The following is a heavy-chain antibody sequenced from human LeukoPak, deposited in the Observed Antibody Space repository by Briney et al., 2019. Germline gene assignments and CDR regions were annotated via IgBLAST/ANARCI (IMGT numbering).Heavy chain of an antibody. J-gene: IGHJ4*02. V-gene: IGHV4-34*01. D-gene: IGHD3-9*01. CDR2: INHSGST. CDR1: GGSFSGYY. CDR3: ARGAEGSILTGYFYYFDY. Sequence: PSDTLSFTCAVYGGSFSGYYWSWIRQPPGKWPGWTGQINHSGSTNYNPSLKSRVTISVDTSKNQFSLKLSSVTAADTAVYYCARGAEGSILTGYFYYFDYWGQGTLVTVSS.